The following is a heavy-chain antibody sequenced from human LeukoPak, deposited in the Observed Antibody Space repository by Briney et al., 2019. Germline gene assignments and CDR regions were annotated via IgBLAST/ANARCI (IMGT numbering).Heavy chain of an antibody. V-gene: IGHV1-69*05. D-gene: IGHD6-13*01. CDR2: IIPIFGTA. Sequence: SVKVSCKASGGTFSIYAISWVRQAPGQGLEWMGGIIPIFGTANYAQKFQGRVTITTDESTSTAYMELSSLRSEDTAVYYCATDIPGYSSSWYTYFQHWGQGTLVTVSS. CDR1: GGTFSIYA. CDR3: ATDIPGYSSSWYTYFQH. J-gene: IGHJ1*01.